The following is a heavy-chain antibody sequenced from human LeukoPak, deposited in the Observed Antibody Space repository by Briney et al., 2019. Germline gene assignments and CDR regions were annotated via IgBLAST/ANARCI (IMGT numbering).Heavy chain of an antibody. D-gene: IGHD6-19*01. CDR1: GGSLNGYY. V-gene: IGHV4-34*01. CDR2: INHSGST. Sequence: SETLSLTCAVYGGSLNGYYWSWIRQPPGKGLEWIGEINHSGSTNYNPSLKSRVTISVDTSKNEFSLKVSSVTAADTAVYYCARIGVPGTIYYWGQGTLVTVSS. CDR3: ARIGVPGTIYY. J-gene: IGHJ4*02.